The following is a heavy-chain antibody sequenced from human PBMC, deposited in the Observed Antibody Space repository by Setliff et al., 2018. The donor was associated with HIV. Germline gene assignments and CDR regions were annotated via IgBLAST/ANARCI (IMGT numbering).Heavy chain of an antibody. Sequence: GGSLRLSCAASGFTYSNYAMHWVRQAPGKGLEWMAVISYDGSHISYADSVKGRFTISRDNSKNTLYLQMNSLRTEDTAVYYCVRVFSSSWYGIDCWGQGTLVTVSS. D-gene: IGHD6-13*01. CDR1: GFTYSNYA. J-gene: IGHJ4*02. V-gene: IGHV3-30*01. CDR2: ISYDGSHI. CDR3: VRVFSSSWYGIDC.